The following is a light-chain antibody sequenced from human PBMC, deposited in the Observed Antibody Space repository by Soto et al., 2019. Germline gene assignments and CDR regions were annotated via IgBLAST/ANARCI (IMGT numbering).Light chain of an antibody. CDR2: AAS. CDR1: QSISIY. J-gene: IGKJ2*01. Sequence: DIKMTQSPSSLSASVGDRVTITCRASQSISIYLNWYQQKPGKAPKLLIYAASTLQSGVPSRFSGSGSGTDFTPTIRSLQPGDFATYYCQQSFSTPIYTFGQGTKVDIK. CDR3: QQSFSTPIYT. V-gene: IGKV1-39*01.